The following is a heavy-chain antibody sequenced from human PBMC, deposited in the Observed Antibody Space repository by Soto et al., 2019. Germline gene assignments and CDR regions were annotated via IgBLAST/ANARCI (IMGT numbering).Heavy chain of an antibody. J-gene: IGHJ6*03. CDR1: GCNFSSYA. Sequence: AKISCKHSGCNFSSYAISWVRQAPGQGLEWMGGIIPIFGTANYEQKFQGRVTITADESTSTAYMELSSLRSEDTAAYYCATQPLVSTYTGSWRYFTFSLMDV. D-gene: IGHD3-10*01. CDR3: ATQPLVSTYTGSWRYFTFSLMDV. V-gene: IGHV1-69*01. CDR2: IIPIFGTA.